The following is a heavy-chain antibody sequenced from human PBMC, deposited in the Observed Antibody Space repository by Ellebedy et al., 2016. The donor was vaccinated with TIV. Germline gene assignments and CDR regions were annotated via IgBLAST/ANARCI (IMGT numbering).Heavy chain of an antibody. CDR2: FYDTGNT. J-gene: IGHJ5*02. V-gene: IGHV4-59*02. D-gene: IGHD2-2*01. Sequence: MPSETLSLTCTVSGGPVSSHYWRWIRQPPGKGLEWIGHFYDTGNTHYNPSLNTRVTISANTSKNQFSLKLTLVTAADTAVYYCARGGAGYCGTTSCYFLDPWGQGTLITVSS. CDR3: ARGGAGYCGTTSCYFLDP. CDR1: GGPVSSHY.